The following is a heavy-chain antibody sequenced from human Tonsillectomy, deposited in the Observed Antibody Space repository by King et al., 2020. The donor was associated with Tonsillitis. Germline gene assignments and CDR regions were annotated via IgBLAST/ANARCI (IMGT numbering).Heavy chain of an antibody. CDR3: ARGVGATFYYYMDV. D-gene: IGHD1-26*01. CDR2: ISTSHYI. J-gene: IGHJ6*03. V-gene: IGHV3-21*01. CDR1: GFTFSSYS. Sequence: VQLVESGGGLVKPGGSLRLSCAASGFTFSSYSLNWVRQAPGKGLEGGSSISTSHYIYYADSVKGRFTISRDNAKNSLCLQMNSLRAEDTAVYYCARGVGATFYYYMDVWGKGTTVTVSS.